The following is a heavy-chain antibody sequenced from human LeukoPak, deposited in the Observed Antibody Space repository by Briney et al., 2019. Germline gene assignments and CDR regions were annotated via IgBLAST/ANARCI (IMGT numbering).Heavy chain of an antibody. CDR2: ICSGGST. J-gene: IGHJ6*02. V-gene: IGHV3-66*01. Sequence: GGSLRLSCAASGFTVSSNYMSWVRQAPGKGLEWVSVICSGGSTYYADSEKGRFTISRDNSKNTLYLQMNSLRAKDTAVYYCAREGRGYSFYYGMDVWGQGTTVTVSS. CDR1: GFTVSSNY. CDR3: AREGRGYSFYYGMDV. D-gene: IGHD5-18*01.